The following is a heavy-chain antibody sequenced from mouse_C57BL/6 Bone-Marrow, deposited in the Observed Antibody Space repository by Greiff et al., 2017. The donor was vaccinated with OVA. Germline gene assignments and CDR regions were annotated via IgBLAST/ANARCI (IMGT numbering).Heavy chain of an antibody. J-gene: IGHJ1*03. CDR2: IYPRSGNT. CDR3: ARGGLHYWYFDV. V-gene: IGHV1-81*01. CDR1: GYTFTSYG. Sequence: VQLQQSGAELARPGASVKLSCKASGYTFTSYGISWVKQRTGQGLEWIGEIYPRSGNTYYNEKFKGKATLTADKSSSTAYMELRSLTSEDSAVYFCARGGLHYWYFDVWGTGTTVTVSS. D-gene: IGHD2-4*01.